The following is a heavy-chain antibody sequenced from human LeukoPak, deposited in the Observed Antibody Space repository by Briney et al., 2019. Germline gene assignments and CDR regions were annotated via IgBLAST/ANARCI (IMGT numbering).Heavy chain of an antibody. J-gene: IGHJ4*02. Sequence: GGSLRLSCAASGFTFSSYAMHWVRQAPGKGLEWVAVISYDGSNKYYADSVKGRFTISRDNSKNTLYLQMNSLRAEDTAVYYCASINSVDNWSDVDFDYWGQGTLVTVSS. V-gene: IGHV3-30*04. CDR2: ISYDGSNK. CDR1: GFTFSSYA. CDR3: ASINSVDNWSDVDFDY. D-gene: IGHD1-1*01.